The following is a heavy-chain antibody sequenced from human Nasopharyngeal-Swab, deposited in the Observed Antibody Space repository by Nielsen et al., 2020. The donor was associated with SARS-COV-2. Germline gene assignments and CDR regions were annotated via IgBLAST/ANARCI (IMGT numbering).Heavy chain of an antibody. Sequence: WIRQPPGKGLEWIGSIYYSGSTYYNPSLKSRVTISVDTSKNQFSLKLSSVTAADTAVYYCASVLVVPAAIINWPYGMDVWGQGTTVTVSS. CDR3: ASVLVVPAAIINWPYGMDV. J-gene: IGHJ6*02. V-gene: IGHV4-39*01. D-gene: IGHD2-2*01. CDR2: IYYSGST.